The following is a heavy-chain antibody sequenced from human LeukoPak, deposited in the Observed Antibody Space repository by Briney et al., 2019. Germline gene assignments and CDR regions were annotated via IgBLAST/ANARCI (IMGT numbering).Heavy chain of an antibody. D-gene: IGHD5-18*01. V-gene: IGHV3-23*01. CDR3: AKGRYSYGQYYFDY. CDR1: GFTFSSYA. CDR2: ISGSGGTT. Sequence: GGSLRLSCAASGFTFSSYATSWVRQAPGKGLEWVSVISGSGGTTYYADSVKGRFTISRDDSKNTLYLQMNSLRAEDTAVYFCAKGRYSYGQYYFDYWGQGTLVTVSS. J-gene: IGHJ4*02.